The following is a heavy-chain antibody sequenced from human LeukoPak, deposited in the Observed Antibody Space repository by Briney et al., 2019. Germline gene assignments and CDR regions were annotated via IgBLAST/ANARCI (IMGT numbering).Heavy chain of an antibody. D-gene: IGHD6-19*01. CDR3: ARSPPSVSGTNYYGTDV. V-gene: IGHV7-4-1*02. J-gene: IGHJ6*02. Sequence: ASVKVSCKASGYTFTGYALNWVRQAPGQGLEWMGWVNTNTGNPTYAQGFTGRFVFSLDTSVSTAYLQISSLKAEDTVVYYCARSPPSVSGTNYYGTDVWGQGTTVTVSS. CDR1: GYTFTGYA. CDR2: VNTNTGNP.